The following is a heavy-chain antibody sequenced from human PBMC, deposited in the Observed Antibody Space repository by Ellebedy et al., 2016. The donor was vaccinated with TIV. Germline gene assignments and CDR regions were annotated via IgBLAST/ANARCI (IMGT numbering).Heavy chain of an antibody. CDR3: ARGWWDYGA. V-gene: IGHV3-7*01. CDR1: GFTFSGYS. D-gene: IGHD4/OR15-4a*01. Sequence: GESLKISCVASGFTFSGYSMSWVRQARGKGLEWVATIKQDGGEKFYVDSVKGRFTISRDNAKNLVYLQMDSLRVEDTAVYYCARGWWDYGAWGQGTLVTVSS. CDR2: IKQDGGEK. J-gene: IGHJ5*02.